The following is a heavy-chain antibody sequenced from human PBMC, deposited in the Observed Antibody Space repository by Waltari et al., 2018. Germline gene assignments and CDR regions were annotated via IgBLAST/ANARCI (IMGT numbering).Heavy chain of an antibody. CDR3: ARVEDYGGNPRPWGY. V-gene: IGHV4-34*01. Sequence: QVQLQQWGAGLLTPSETLSLTCAVYGGSFSDSSWSWIRQPPGKGLEWIGEINHRGSTDYSPPLKSRVTLSVDTSKNQFSLRLNSVTAADTAVYYCARVEDYGGNPRPWGYWGRGTLVTVSS. CDR1: GGSFSDSS. J-gene: IGHJ4*02. D-gene: IGHD2-15*01. CDR2: INHRGST.